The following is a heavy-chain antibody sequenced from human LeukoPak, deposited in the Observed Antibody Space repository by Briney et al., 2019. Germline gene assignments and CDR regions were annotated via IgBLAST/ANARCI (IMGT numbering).Heavy chain of an antibody. CDR2: IYYSGST. Sequence: SETLSLTCTVSGGSISSYYWSWIRQPPGKGLEWIGYIYYSGSTNYNPSLKSRVTISVDTSKNQFSLKLSPVTAADTAVYYCARVPSPYCSSTSCLPPQFDPWGQGTLATVSS. D-gene: IGHD2-2*01. J-gene: IGHJ5*02. CDR1: GGSISSYY. V-gene: IGHV4-59*01. CDR3: ARVPSPYCSSTSCLPPQFDP.